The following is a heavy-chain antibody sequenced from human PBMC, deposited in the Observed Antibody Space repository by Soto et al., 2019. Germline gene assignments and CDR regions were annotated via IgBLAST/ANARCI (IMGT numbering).Heavy chain of an antibody. CDR3: ARGNDVVLMVYATSYYYGMDV. D-gene: IGHD2-8*01. V-gene: IGHV1-69*01. Sequence: QVQLVQSGAEVKKPGSSVKVSCKASGGTFSSYAISWVRQAPGQGLEWMGGMIPIFGTANYAQKFQGRVTITADESTSTAYMELSSLRSEDTAVYYCARGNDVVLMVYATSYYYGMDVWGQGTTVTVSS. CDR2: MIPIFGTA. CDR1: GGTFSSYA. J-gene: IGHJ6*02.